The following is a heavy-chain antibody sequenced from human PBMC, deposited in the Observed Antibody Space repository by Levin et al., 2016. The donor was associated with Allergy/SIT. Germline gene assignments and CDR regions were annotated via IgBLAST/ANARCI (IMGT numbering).Heavy chain of an antibody. Sequence: GESLKISCAASGFTFSGHWMSWVRQAPGKGLEWVANINEDGSEKYYGDSVKGRFSISRDNARNSVFLQMNSLRAEDTAVYFCARDQRFRIALAVIDHFDYWGQGSLVTVSS. J-gene: IGHJ4*02. D-gene: IGHD6-19*01. V-gene: IGHV3-7*04. CDR2: INEDGSEK. CDR1: GFTFSGHW. CDR3: ARDQRFRIALAVIDHFDY.